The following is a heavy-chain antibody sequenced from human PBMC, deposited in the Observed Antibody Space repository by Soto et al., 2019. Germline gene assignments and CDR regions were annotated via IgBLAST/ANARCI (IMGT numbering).Heavy chain of an antibody. CDR3: SRTKSVFDY. Sequence: QVQLQQSGPGLVKPSQTLSRTCAISGDSVSSNSAAWNWISQSPSRGLEWLGRTYYRSKWYNEYAVSVKSRISINPDTSKNQFSLQLNSVTSEDTAVYYCSRTKSVFDYWGQGTLVTFSS. J-gene: IGHJ4*02. CDR2: TYYRSKWYN. V-gene: IGHV6-1*01. CDR1: GDSVSSNSAA.